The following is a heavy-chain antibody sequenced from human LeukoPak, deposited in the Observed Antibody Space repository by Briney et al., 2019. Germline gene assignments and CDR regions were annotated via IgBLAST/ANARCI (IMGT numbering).Heavy chain of an antibody. D-gene: IGHD2-15*01. CDR3: ARGSRVVVAATNFGY. Sequence: GGSLRLSCAASGFTFSSYSMNWVRQAPGKGLEWVSYISSSSSTIYYADSVKGRFTISRDNAKNSLYLQMNSLRAEDTAVYYCARGSRVVVAATNFGYWGQGTLVTVSS. V-gene: IGHV3-48*04. CDR1: GFTFSSYS. CDR2: ISSSSSTI. J-gene: IGHJ4*02.